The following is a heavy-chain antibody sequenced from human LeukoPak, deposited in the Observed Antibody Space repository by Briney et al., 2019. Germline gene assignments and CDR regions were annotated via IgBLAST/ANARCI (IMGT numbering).Heavy chain of an antibody. CDR2: ISSSSSTI. D-gene: IGHD6-6*01. Sequence: PGGSLRLSCAASGFTFSNYNMNWVRQAPGKGLEWVSYISSSSSTIYYADSVKGRFSISRDNANNSLCLQLNSLRDEDTAVYYCASGFSSSPYFDYWGQGTLVTVFS. CDR1: GFTFSNYN. CDR3: ASGFSSSPYFDY. J-gene: IGHJ4*02. V-gene: IGHV3-48*02.